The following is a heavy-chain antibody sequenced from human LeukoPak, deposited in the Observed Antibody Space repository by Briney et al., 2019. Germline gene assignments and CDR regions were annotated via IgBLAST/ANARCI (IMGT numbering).Heavy chain of an antibody. D-gene: IGHD2-15*01. CDR3: ARGGYCSGGSCYRIVP. J-gene: IGHJ5*02. CDR2: INSDGSST. Sequence: GGSLRLSCADSGLTFRNYWMHWVRQAPGKGLVWVARINSDGSSTSYADSVKGRFTISRDNAKNTLYLQMNSLRAEDTAVYYCARGGYCSGGSCYRIVPWGQGTLVTVSS. CDR1: GLTFRNYW. V-gene: IGHV3-74*01.